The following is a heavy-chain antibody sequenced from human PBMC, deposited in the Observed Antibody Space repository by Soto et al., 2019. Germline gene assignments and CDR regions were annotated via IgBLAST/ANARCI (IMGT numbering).Heavy chain of an antibody. V-gene: IGHV5-51*01. J-gene: IGHJ4*02. CDR2: IYPGDSDT. D-gene: IGHD3-22*01. CDR1: GYSFSTYW. CDR3: ARLLSHYDDPSEFVKY. Sequence: LGESLKISCKASGYSFSTYWIGCVRQMPGKGLEWMGTIYPGDSDTTYSLSFQGQVTISADKSIGTAYMQWSSLKASETAMYYCARLLSHYDDPSEFVKYWGQGTMVTVSS.